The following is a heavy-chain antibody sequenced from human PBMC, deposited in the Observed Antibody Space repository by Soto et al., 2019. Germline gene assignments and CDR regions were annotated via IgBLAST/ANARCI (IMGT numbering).Heavy chain of an antibody. Sequence: SETLSLTCAVSGDSIISDKWWSWVRQAPGKGLEWIGEIHHSGNSNYNPSLKSRVIISVDRSKNQFSLNLSSVTDADTAVYFCARKTGIRYYFEYWGQGMLVTVSS. CDR2: IHHSGNS. CDR3: ARKTGIRYYFEY. J-gene: IGHJ4*02. CDR1: GDSIISDKW. V-gene: IGHV4-4*02. D-gene: IGHD3-10*01.